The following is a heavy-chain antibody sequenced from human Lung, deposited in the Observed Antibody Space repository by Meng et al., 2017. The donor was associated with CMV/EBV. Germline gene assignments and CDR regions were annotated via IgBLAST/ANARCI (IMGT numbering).Heavy chain of an antibody. CDR1: GGSISSSSYY. CDR2: IYYSGST. D-gene: IGHD3-3*01. J-gene: IGHJ6*02. CDR3: ARDWLGFLEWASLEYYYVMDV. Sequence: SETLSLTCTVSGGSISSSSYYWGWIRQPPGKGLEWIGSIYYSGSTYYNPSLKSRVTISVDTSKNQFSLKLSSVTAADTAVYYCARDWLGFLEWASLEYYYVMDVWGQGXTVTVSS. V-gene: IGHV4-39*07.